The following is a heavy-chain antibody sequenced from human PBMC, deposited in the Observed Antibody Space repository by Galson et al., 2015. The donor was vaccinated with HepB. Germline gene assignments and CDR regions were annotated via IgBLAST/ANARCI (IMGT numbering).Heavy chain of an antibody. V-gene: IGHV2-5*02. CDR2: IYWDDTK. Sequence: PALVKPTQTLTLTCSLSGLSISASGEGVGWIRQPPGKALEWLSLIYWDDTKRYRPSLENRLTITKDISKNQVVLTMTNMDPVDTGTYYCAKLGNSFFEYWGQGTPVTVSS. CDR3: AKLGNSFFEY. J-gene: IGHJ4*02. D-gene: IGHD4-23*01. CDR1: GLSISASGEG.